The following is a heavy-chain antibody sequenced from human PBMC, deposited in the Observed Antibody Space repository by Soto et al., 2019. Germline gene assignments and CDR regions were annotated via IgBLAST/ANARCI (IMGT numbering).Heavy chain of an antibody. Sequence: PGGSLRLSCAASGFTFSSYWMSWVRQAPGKGLEWVANIKQDGSEKYYVDSVKGRFTISRDNAKNSLYLQMNSLRAEDTAVYYCARTRYGYGSVPFDYWGQGTLVTVSS. J-gene: IGHJ4*02. CDR3: ARTRYGYGSVPFDY. V-gene: IGHV3-7*05. CDR1: GFTFSSYW. CDR2: IKQDGSEK. D-gene: IGHD5-18*01.